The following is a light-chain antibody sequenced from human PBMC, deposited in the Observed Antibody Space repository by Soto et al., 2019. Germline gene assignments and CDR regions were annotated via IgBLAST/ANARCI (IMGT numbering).Light chain of an antibody. J-gene: IGKJ4*01. Sequence: EIVLTQSPGTLSLSPGERATLSCRASQSVSSSYLAWYQQKPGQAPRLLIYGASSRATGIPDRFSGSGSGTDFTLTISRLEPEAFAVYYCQQYGSSPGSLTYGGGTKVEIK. CDR2: GAS. CDR3: QQYGSSPGSLT. CDR1: QSVSSSY. V-gene: IGKV3-20*01.